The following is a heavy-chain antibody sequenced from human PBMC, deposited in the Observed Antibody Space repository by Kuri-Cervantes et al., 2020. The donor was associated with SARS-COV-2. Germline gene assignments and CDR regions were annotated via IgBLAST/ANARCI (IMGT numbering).Heavy chain of an antibody. V-gene: IGHV1-2*02. CDR1: GYTFTSYD. Sequence: ASVKVSCKAFGYTFTSYDINWVRQATGQGLEWMGWINPNSGGTNYAQKFQGRVTMTRDTSISTAYMELSRLRSDDTAVYYCARDLTDGGNWGNWFDPWGQGTLVTVSS. J-gene: IGHJ5*02. D-gene: IGHD4-23*01. CDR3: ARDLTDGGNWGNWFDP. CDR2: INPNSGGT.